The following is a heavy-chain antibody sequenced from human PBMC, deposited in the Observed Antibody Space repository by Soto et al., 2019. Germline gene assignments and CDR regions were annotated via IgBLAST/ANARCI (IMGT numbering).Heavy chain of an antibody. V-gene: IGHV3-48*02. J-gene: IGHJ6*02. CDR1: GFTFSSYS. CDR3: ARESIAVAGTTLNYYYGMDV. CDR2: ISSSSSTI. Sequence: PGGSLRLSCAASGFTFSSYSMNWVRQAPGKGLEWVSYISSSSSTIYFADSVKGRFTISRDNAKNSLYLQMNSLRDEDTAVYYCARESIAVAGTTLNYYYGMDVWGQGTTVTV. D-gene: IGHD6-19*01.